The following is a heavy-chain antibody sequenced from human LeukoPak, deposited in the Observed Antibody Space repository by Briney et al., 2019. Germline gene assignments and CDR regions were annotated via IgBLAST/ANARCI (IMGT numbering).Heavy chain of an antibody. CDR2: MNPNSGNT. CDR3: AREGLDY. J-gene: IGHJ4*02. V-gene: IGHV1-8*03. CDR1: GYTFTSYD. Sequence: ASVKVSCKASGYTFTSYDINWVRQATGQGLEWMGWMNPNSGNTGYAQNFQGRVTITWDTSISTASMELSSLRSEDTAVYYCAREGLDYWGQGTLVTVSS.